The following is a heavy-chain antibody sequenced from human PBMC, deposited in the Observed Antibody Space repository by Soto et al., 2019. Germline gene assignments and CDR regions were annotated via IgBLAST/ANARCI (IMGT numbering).Heavy chain of an antibody. V-gene: IGHV3-23*01. CDR2: ISGSGGST. Sequence: GGSLRLSCAASGFTFSSYAMSWVRQAPGKGLKWVSAISGSGGSTYYADSVKGRFTISRDNSKNTLYLQINSLRAEDTAVYYCAKAPVLRYFVWYMNWFDPWGQGTLVTVSS. J-gene: IGHJ5*02. D-gene: IGHD3-9*01. CDR1: GFTFSSYA. CDR3: AKAPVLRYFVWYMNWFDP.